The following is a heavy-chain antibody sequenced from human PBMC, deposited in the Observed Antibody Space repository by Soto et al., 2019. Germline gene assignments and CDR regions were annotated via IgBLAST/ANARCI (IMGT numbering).Heavy chain of an antibody. V-gene: IGHV3-21*01. CDR3: ARERGYEANYSYYNGMDV. CDR1: GLNFRSYT. CDR2: IRGFSPNT. Sequence: EVQLVESGGGRVKPWGSLRLSWVASGLNFRSYTMNWVCNSSGQRLELVSAIRGFSPNTFYADSLKGRFTNSRDNANNSLYLQMNSLRAEDTAVYYRARERGYEANYSYYNGMDVWGQGTTVTVSS. D-gene: IGHD1-7*01. J-gene: IGHJ6*02.